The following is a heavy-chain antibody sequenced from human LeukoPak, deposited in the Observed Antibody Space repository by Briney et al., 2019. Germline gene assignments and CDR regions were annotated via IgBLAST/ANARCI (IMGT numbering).Heavy chain of an antibody. CDR1: GGSINSGGYS. J-gene: IGHJ6*03. CDR2: IYTSGST. Sequence: PSETLSLTCAVSGGSINSGGYSWSWIRQPAGKGLEWIGRIYTSGSTNYNPSLKSRVTISVDTSKNQFSLKLSSVTAADTAVYYCARSDLELAEYYYYYYMDVWGKGTTVTVSS. CDR3: ARSDLELAEYYYYYYMDV. D-gene: IGHD1-1*01. V-gene: IGHV4-61*02.